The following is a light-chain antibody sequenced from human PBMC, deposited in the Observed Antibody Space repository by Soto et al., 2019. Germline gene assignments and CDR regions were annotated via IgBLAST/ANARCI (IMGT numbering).Light chain of an antibody. V-gene: IGKV1-39*01. Sequence: EIQMTQSPSSLSASVGGRATITCRASQTISSHLNWYQQKPGKAPRLLIYAASSLQSGVPSRFSGSGSGTDFTLTISSLQPEDFATYYCQQSYSTLWTFGQGTKVDIK. CDR2: AAS. J-gene: IGKJ1*01. CDR1: QTISSH. CDR3: QQSYSTLWT.